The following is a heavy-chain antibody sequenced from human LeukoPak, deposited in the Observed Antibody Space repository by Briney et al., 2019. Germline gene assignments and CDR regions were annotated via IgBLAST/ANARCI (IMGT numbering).Heavy chain of an antibody. CDR1: GYTFTSYY. CDR3: ARDSISGSYYFDY. J-gene: IGHJ4*02. D-gene: IGHD1-26*01. Sequence: ASVKVSCKASGYTFTSYYMHWVRQAPGQGLEWMGIINHSGGSTRYAQKFRGRVTMTRDTSTSTVYMELSSLRSEDTAVYYCARDSISGSYYFDYWGQGTLVTVSS. CDR2: INHSGGST. V-gene: IGHV1-46*01.